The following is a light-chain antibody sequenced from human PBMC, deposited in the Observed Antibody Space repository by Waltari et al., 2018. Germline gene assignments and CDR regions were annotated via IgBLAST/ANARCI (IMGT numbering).Light chain of an antibody. CDR3: QLWDRSTAVV. J-gene: IGLJ3*02. V-gene: IGLV3-9*01. CDR1: NIGDTN. CDR2: RHR. Sequence: SYAVTQPPSVSVALGQTATITCGGNNIGDTNVYWYQQRPGQAPVLVIYRHRTRPSGIPERFSVSTAGNTATLTISGAQVGDEADYYCQLWDRSTAVVFGGGTRLTVL.